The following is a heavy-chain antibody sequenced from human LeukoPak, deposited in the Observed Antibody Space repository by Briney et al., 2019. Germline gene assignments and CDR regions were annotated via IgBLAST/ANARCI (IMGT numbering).Heavy chain of an antibody. V-gene: IGHV3-53*01. D-gene: IGHD5-24*01. J-gene: IGHJ4*02. CDR2: IYSGGST. CDR3: ARAGGWPQLGY. CDR1: GFTVSSNY. Sequence: PRGSLRLSCAASGFTVSSNYMSWVRQAPGKGLEWVSVIYSGGSTYYADSVKGRFTISRDNSKNTLYLQVNSLRAEDTAVYYCARAGGWPQLGYWGQGTLVTVSS.